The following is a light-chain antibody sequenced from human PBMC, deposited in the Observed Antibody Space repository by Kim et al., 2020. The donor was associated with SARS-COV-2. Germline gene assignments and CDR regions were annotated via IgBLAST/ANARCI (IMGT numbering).Light chain of an antibody. Sequence: VALGQTARITWGGNNIGSKKVHGYQQKPGQAPVLVIYRDSNRPSGIPERFSGSNSGNTATLTISRAQAGDEADYYCQVWDSSTYVFGTGTKVTVL. CDR2: RDS. CDR1: NIGSKK. V-gene: IGLV3-9*01. J-gene: IGLJ1*01. CDR3: QVWDSSTYV.